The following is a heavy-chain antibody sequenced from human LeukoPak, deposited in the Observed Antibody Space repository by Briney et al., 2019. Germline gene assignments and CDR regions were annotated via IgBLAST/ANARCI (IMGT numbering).Heavy chain of an antibody. D-gene: IGHD2/OR15-2a*01. CDR2: IYASGST. V-gene: IGHV4-61*02. J-gene: IGHJ4*02. CDR1: GGSISSSNYY. Sequence: SETLSLTCTVSGGSISSSNYYWNWLRQPAGKGLEWIGRIYASGSTNYNPSLKSRVTISMDKSKNHFSLNLKSVTAADTAFYYCARDFYGDDGHHPFDYWGQGIQVTVSS. CDR3: ARDFYGDDGHHPFDY.